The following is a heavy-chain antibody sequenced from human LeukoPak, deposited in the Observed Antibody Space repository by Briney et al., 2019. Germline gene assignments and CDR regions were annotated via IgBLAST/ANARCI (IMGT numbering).Heavy chain of an antibody. V-gene: IGHV3-7*03. D-gene: IGHD6-13*01. CDR3: ARLKSSSWYSAPFDY. CDR2: IKQDESER. Sequence: GGSLRLSCEGSGFSFSSYWMTWVRQSPGKGPEWVANIKQDESERYTVDSVKGRFTISRDNVKKSVSLEMNSLRGEDTALYYCARLKSSSWYSAPFDYWGQGILVNVSA. J-gene: IGHJ4*02. CDR1: GFSFSSYW.